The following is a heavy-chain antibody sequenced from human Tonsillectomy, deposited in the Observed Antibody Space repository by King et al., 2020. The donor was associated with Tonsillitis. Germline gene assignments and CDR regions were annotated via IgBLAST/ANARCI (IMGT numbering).Heavy chain of an antibody. D-gene: IGHD6-19*01. CDR2: IYPDDSDS. V-gene: IGHV5-51*01. CDR1: GYSFPNFW. Sequence: VQLVESGPEVKKPGESLKISCKTSGYSFPNFWITWVRQMPEKGLEYMGVIYPDDSDSRYNSSFQGQVTFSVDKSISTAYLHWSSLKASDTATYYCARRSKVAVAGSFDIWGQGTLVTVSS. CDR3: ARRSKVAVAGSFDI. J-gene: IGHJ4*02.